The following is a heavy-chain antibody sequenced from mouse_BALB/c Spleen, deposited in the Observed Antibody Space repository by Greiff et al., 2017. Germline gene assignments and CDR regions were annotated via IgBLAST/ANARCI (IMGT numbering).Heavy chain of an antibody. V-gene: IGHV2-2*02. CDR3: ARNCGLYYYGSSYGFAY. D-gene: IGHD1-1*01. CDR1: GFSLTSYG. CDR2: IWSGGST. J-gene: IGHJ3*01. Sequence: QVQLQQSGPGLVQPSQSLSITCTVSGFSLTSYGVHWVRQSPGKGLEWLGVIWSGGSTDYNAAFISRLSISKDNSKSQVFFKMNSLQANDTAIYYCARNCGLYYYGSSYGFAYWGQGTLVTVSA.